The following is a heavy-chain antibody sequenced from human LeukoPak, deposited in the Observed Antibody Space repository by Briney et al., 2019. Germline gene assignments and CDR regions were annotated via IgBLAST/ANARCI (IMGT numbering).Heavy chain of an antibody. CDR3: TTVKSAWIQSY. D-gene: IGHD5-18*01. CDR2: IKSTTDGGTT. CDR1: GITFTNAW. Sequence: GGSLRLSCAASGITFTNAWLTWVRQAPGKGLEWVGRIKSTTDGGTTDYAAPVKGRFTISRDDSKNTLFLQMNSLKIEDTAVYYCTTVKSAWIQSYWGQGTLVTVSS. V-gene: IGHV3-15*01. J-gene: IGHJ4*02.